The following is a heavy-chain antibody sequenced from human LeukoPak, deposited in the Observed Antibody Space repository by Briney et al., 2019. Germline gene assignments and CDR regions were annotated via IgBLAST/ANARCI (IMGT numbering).Heavy chain of an antibody. CDR2: IYYSGST. CDR3: ARERIVGDVDAFDI. CDR1: GGSISSYY. J-gene: IGHJ3*02. Sequence: SETLSLTCTVSGGSISSYYWSWIRQPPGKGLEWIGYIYYSGSTNYNPSLKSRVTISVDTSKNQFSLKLSSVTAADTAVYYCARERIVGDVDAFDIWGQGTMVTVSS. D-gene: IGHD1-26*01. V-gene: IGHV4-59*01.